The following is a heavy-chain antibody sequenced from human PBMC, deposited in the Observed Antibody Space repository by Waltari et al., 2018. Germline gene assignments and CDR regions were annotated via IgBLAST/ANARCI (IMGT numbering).Heavy chain of an antibody. CDR3: ARDDSSGYSEYNWFDP. J-gene: IGHJ5*02. CDR1: GGSISSYY. D-gene: IGHD3-22*01. V-gene: IGHV4-4*07. CDR2: IYTSGST. Sequence: QVQLQESGPGLVKPSETLSLTCTVPGGSISSYYWSWIRPPPGKGLEWIGRIYTSGSTNYNPSLKSRVTMSVDTSKNQFSLKLSSVTAADTAVYYCARDDSSGYSEYNWFDPWGQGTLVTVSS.